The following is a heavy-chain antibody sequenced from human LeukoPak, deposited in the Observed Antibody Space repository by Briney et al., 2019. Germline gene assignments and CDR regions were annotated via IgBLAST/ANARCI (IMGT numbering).Heavy chain of an antibody. CDR1: GFTFSSYA. CDR2: ISGSWGST. V-gene: IGHV3-23*01. J-gene: IGHJ4*02. Sequence: SGGSLRLSCAASGFTFSSYAMIGVRQAPGKGLEWVSGISGSWGSTYYADSVKGRFTISRDNSRNRLYLQMNSPRAEDTAVYYCAILPGYSSGWYEVNYWGQGTLVTVSS. CDR3: AILPGYSSGWYEVNY. D-gene: IGHD6-13*01.